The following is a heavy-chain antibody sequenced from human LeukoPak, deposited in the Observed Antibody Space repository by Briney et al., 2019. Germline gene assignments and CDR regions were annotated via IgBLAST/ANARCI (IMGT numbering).Heavy chain of an antibody. CDR2: ITAGNGNT. CDR3: ASLLGVRGVIRYYFDY. V-gene: IGHV1-3*01. Sequence: ASVKVSCKASGYTFTNYALHWVRQAPGQRPEWMGWITAGNGNTKYSQNFQGRVTITRDTSASTAYMELSSLRSEDTAEYYCASLLGVRGVIRYYFDYWGQGTLVTVSS. CDR1: GYTFTNYA. J-gene: IGHJ4*02. D-gene: IGHD3-10*01.